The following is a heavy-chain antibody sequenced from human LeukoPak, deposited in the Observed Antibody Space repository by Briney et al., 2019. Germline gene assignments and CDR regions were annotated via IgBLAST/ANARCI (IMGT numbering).Heavy chain of an antibody. CDR2: ISSSSSYT. D-gene: IGHD1-20*01. Sequence: KSGWSLRLSCAASRFTFSDYHMSWIRQAPGKGLEWVSYISSSSSYTDYADSVKGRFTISRDNAKNSLYLHMNSLRAEDTALYYSASVYNWNHFDYWGQGTLVTVSS. V-gene: IGHV3-11*03. CDR3: ASVYNWNHFDY. J-gene: IGHJ4*02. CDR1: RFTFSDYH.